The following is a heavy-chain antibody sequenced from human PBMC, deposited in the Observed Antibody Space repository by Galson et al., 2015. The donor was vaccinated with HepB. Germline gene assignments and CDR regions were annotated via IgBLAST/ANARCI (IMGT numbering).Heavy chain of an antibody. Sequence: SLRLSCAASGFTFSNAWMSWVRQAPGKGLEWVGRIKSKTDGGTTDYAAPVKGRFTISRDDSKNTLYLQMNSLKTEDTAVYYCTTPGVGDYLGVQFDAFDIWGQGTMVTVSS. J-gene: IGHJ3*02. CDR1: GFTFSNAW. D-gene: IGHD4-17*01. CDR2: IKSKTDGGTT. CDR3: TTPGVGDYLGVQFDAFDI. V-gene: IGHV3-15*01.